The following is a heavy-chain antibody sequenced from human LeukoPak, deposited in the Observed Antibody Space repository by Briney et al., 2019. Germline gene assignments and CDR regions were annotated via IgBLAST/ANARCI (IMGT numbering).Heavy chain of an antibody. V-gene: IGHV1-18*01. D-gene: IGHD5-18*01. J-gene: IGHJ3*02. CDR3: AGEGLWLRSNDAFDT. CDR1: GYTFTSYG. Sequence: ASVKVSCKASGYTFTSYGISWVRQAPGQGLEWMGWISAYNGNTNYAQKLQGRVTMTTDTSTSTAYMELRSLRSDDTAVYYCAGEGLWLRSNDAFDTWGQGTMVTVSS. CDR2: ISAYNGNT.